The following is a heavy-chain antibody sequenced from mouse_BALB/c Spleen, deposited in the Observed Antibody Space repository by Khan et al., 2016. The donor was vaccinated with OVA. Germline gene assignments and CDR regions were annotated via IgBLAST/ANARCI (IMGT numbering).Heavy chain of an antibody. CDR2: IDPFSGGT. J-gene: IGHJ3*01. V-gene: IGHV1S135*01. D-gene: IGHD2-2*01. CDR3: TRHGYVAWFTY. CDR1: GYSFTTYY. Sequence: EVQLQQSGPELMKPGASVRISCKASGYSFTTYYIHWLMQSHGKSLEWIGYIDPFSGGTTYHQKFKGKATLTVDKSSSTAYIQLSNLTSEDSAVSYCTRHGYVAWFTYWGQGTLVTVSA.